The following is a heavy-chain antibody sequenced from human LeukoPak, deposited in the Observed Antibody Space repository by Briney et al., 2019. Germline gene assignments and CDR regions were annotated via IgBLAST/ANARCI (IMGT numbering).Heavy chain of an antibody. J-gene: IGHJ4*02. CDR3: ARGGLEPVDY. Sequence: GGSLRLSCAASGFTFSRYWMHWVRQAPGKGLVGVSRINEDGSTTSYADSVKGRFTISRDNAKNTLYLQMNGLRDEDTAVYYCARGGLEPVDYWGQGTLVTVSS. CDR2: INEDGSTT. D-gene: IGHD1-14*01. CDR1: GFTFSRYW. V-gene: IGHV3-74*01.